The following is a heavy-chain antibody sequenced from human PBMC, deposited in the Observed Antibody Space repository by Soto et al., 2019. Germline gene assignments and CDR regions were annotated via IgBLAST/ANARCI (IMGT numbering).Heavy chain of an antibody. CDR2: IIPILGIA. CDR1: GGTFSSYT. Sequence: QVQLVQSGAEVKKPGSSVKVSCKASGGTFSSYTISWVRQAPGQGLEWMGRIIPILGIANHAQKFQGRVTITADKSTSTAYMELSSLRSEDTAVYYCARGLWFGERDDYYGMDVWGQGTTVTVSS. J-gene: IGHJ6*02. D-gene: IGHD3-10*01. CDR3: ARGLWFGERDDYYGMDV. V-gene: IGHV1-69*02.